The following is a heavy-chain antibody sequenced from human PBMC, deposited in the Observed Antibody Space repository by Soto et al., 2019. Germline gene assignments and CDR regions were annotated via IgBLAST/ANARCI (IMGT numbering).Heavy chain of an antibody. V-gene: IGHV4-59*01. CDR3: ARGVRLAAGTEYFQH. CDR2: IYYSGST. CDR1: GGSISSYY. D-gene: IGHD6-13*01. Sequence: SETLSLTCTVSGGSISSYYWSWIRQPPGKGLEWIGYIYYSGSTNYNPSLKSRVTISVDTSKNQFSLKLSSVTAADTAVYYCARGVRLAAGTEYFQHWGQGTLVTVSS. J-gene: IGHJ1*01.